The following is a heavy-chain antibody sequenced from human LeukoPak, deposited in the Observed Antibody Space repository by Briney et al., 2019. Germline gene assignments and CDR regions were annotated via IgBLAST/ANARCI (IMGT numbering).Heavy chain of an antibody. V-gene: IGHV1-69*06. Sequence: GASVKVSCKASVYTFTSYGSSWVRQAPGQGVEWMGGIIPIFGTANYAQKFQGRVTITADKSTSTAYMELSSLRSEDTAVYYCARGASLQPSWFDPWGQGTLVTVSS. CDR1: VYTFTSYG. D-gene: IGHD4-11*01. CDR3: ARGASLQPSWFDP. J-gene: IGHJ5*02. CDR2: IIPIFGTA.